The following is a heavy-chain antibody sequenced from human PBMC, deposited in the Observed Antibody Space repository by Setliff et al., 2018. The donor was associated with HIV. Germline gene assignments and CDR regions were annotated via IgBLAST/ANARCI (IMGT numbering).Heavy chain of an antibody. CDR1: GGSINSFY. J-gene: IGHJ4*02. V-gene: IGHV4-4*07. Sequence: SETLSLTCTVSGGSINSFYWNWVRQPAGRGLEWIGRIFASGNTNYNPSLKSRVTMSVDTSKNQFSLKLRSVTAADTAVYYCARDLRGTQSSDYWGQGTLVTVSS. CDR2: IFASGNT. D-gene: IGHD1-1*01. CDR3: ARDLRGTQSSDY.